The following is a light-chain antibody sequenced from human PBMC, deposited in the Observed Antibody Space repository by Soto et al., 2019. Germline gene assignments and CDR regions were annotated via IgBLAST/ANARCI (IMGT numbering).Light chain of an antibody. Sequence: QSVLTQPASVSGAPGQSITLSCTGTSXDVGSYNLVSWYQQHPGKAPKLMIYEGSKRPSGVSDRFSGSKSGNTASLTISGLQAEDEADYYCCSFAGSNTFVFGTGTKVTVL. V-gene: IGLV2-23*03. J-gene: IGLJ1*01. CDR3: CSFAGSNTFV. CDR1: SXDVGSYNL. CDR2: EGS.